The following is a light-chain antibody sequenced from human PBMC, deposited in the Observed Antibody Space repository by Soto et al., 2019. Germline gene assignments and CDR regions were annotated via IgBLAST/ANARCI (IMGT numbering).Light chain of an antibody. CDR3: FSYTSSGTYV. Sequence: QSARTQPASVSGSPGQSITISCTGTSSDVGIYKYVSWYQQHPGKAPKLMIYEVSTRPSGVSNRFSGSKSGNTASLTISGLQAEDETDYYCFSYTSSGTYVFGTGTKV. CDR2: EVS. V-gene: IGLV2-14*01. CDR1: SSDVGIYKY. J-gene: IGLJ1*01.